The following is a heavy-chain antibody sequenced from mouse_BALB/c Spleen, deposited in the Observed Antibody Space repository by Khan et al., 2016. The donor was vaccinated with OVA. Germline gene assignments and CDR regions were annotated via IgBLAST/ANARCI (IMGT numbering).Heavy chain of an antibody. J-gene: IGHJ3*01. D-gene: IGHD1-1*01. Sequence: EVQLQESGPSLVKPSQTLSLTCSVTGDSITRGYWNWIRKFPGNKLDYMGYISYSGNTYYNPSLKSRISITRDTSKNQYYLQLNSVTTDDTATYCWACELRGFAYWGQGTLVTVSA. V-gene: IGHV3-8*02. CDR3: ACELRGFAY. CDR1: GDSITRGY. CDR2: ISYSGNT.